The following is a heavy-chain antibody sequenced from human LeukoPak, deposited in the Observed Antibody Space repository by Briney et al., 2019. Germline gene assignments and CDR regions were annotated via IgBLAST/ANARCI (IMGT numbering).Heavy chain of an antibody. Sequence: PGGSLRLSCAASGFTFDDYAMHWVRQAPGKGLQWVSGISWNGGAIGYADSVKGRFTISRDNAKNSLYLQMNNLRAEDTALYYCAKDIWGGSPDGYNRFDYWGQGTLVTVSS. CDR1: GFTFDDYA. CDR3: AKDIWGGSPDGYNRFDY. CDR2: ISWNGGAI. D-gene: IGHD5-24*01. J-gene: IGHJ4*02. V-gene: IGHV3-9*01.